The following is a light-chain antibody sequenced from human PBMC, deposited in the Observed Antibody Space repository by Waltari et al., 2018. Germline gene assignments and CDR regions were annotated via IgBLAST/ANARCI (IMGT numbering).Light chain of an antibody. Sequence: DIQMTQSPSSLSASVGDRITITCRTSQSINTYLNWYQQKPGKAPRLLMSSASSLQSGVPTRFSGSGSGTDFTLTISSLQPEDFATYYCQQSYITPPWTFGQGTKVEVK. J-gene: IGKJ1*01. V-gene: IGKV1-39*01. CDR1: QSINTY. CDR3: QQSYITPPWT. CDR2: SAS.